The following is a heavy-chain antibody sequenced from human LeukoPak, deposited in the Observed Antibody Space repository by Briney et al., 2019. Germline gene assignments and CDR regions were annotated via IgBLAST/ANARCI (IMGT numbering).Heavy chain of an antibody. J-gene: IGHJ5*02. CDR2: IDPNGEAS. Sequence: QPGGSLRLSCAASGFTFSGCVMLWVRQAPGMGLEYVSSIDPNGEASYYANSVEGRFSISRDNSNNMLYLQMGSLTSADMGVYYCAAQGGRTGAYDPWGQGTLVTVAS. V-gene: IGHV3-64*01. CDR3: AAQGGRTGAYDP. D-gene: IGHD3/OR15-3a*01. CDR1: GFTFSGCV.